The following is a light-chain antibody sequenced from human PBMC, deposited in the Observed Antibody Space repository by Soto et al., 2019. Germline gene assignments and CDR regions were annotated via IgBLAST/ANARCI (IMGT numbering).Light chain of an antibody. V-gene: IGLV4-69*01. CDR2: LNSEGSQ. Sequence: QSVLTQPPSASASLGASVKLTCTLSSGRTHYAIGWLQQRPDNGPRLLMKLNSEGSQIKGDGVPDRFSGSSSGAERHLTISSLQSEDEAEYYCQTWGTGLSIFGGGTKLTVL. J-gene: IGLJ2*01. CDR3: QTWGTGLSI. CDR1: SGRTHYA.